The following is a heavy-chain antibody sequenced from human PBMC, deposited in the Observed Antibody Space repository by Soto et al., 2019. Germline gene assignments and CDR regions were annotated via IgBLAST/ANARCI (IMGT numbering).Heavy chain of an antibody. CDR1: GFTFSSYA. J-gene: IGHJ4*02. CDR2: ISGSGGRT. D-gene: IGHD1-26*01. V-gene: IGHV3-23*01. Sequence: EVQLLESGGGLVQPGGSLRLSCAASGFTFSSYAMSWVRRAPGKGLEWVSAISGSGGRTYYADSVKGRFTISRDNSKNTRYLQMNSLRAEDTAVYYCAKTPTHYSGSYYCSFDYWGQGTLVTVSS. CDR3: AKTPTHYSGSYYCSFDY.